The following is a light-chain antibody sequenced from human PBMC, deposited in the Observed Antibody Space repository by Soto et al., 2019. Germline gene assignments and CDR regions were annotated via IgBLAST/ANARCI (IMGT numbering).Light chain of an antibody. Sequence: QSALTQPASVSGSPGQSITISCTGTSSDIGSYNLVSWYQQHPGKAPKLIISQGSKRPSGVLNRFSGSKSGSTASLTFSGLQADDEADYYCCAYAGGSTYVLFGGGTQLTVL. CDR1: SSDIGSYNL. J-gene: IGLJ2*01. CDR2: QGS. CDR3: CAYAGGSTYVL. V-gene: IGLV2-23*01.